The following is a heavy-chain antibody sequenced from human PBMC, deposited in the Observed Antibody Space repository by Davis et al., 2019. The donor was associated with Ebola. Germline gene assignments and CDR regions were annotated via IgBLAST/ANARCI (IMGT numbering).Heavy chain of an antibody. CDR1: GYTFTSYG. V-gene: IGHV1-18*01. D-gene: IGHD6-13*01. Sequence: ASVKVSCKASGYTFTSYGISWVRQAPGQGLEWMGWINTYNGNTNYAQKVQGRVTMTTDTSTRIAYMELRSLRSDDTAVYYCARDRARQQLVRGWFDPWGQGTLVTVSS. CDR3: ARDRARQQLVRGWFDP. J-gene: IGHJ5*02. CDR2: INTYNGNT.